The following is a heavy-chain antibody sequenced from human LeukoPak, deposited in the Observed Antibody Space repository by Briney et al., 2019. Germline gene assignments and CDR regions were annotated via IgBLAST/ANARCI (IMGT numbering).Heavy chain of an antibody. J-gene: IGHJ6*02. Sequence: GGSLRLSCAASGFTFTSYGMHWVRQAPGKGLEWVAVISYDGSNKYYADSVKGRFTISRDNSKNTLYLQMNSLGAEDTAVYYCAKDIVVVPAAIDCYYYYGMDVWGQGTTVTVSS. D-gene: IGHD2-2*01. V-gene: IGHV3-30*18. CDR2: ISYDGSNK. CDR3: AKDIVVVPAAIDCYYYYGMDV. CDR1: GFTFTSYG.